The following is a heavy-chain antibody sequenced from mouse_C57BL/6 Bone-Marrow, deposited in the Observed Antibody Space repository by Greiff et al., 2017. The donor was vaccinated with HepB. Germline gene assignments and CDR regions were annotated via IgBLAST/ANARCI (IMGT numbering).Heavy chain of an antibody. CDR1: GFTFSDYG. CDR3: ARGYYYGSSPFGY. J-gene: IGHJ3*01. Sequence: EVKLMESGGGLVKPGGSLKLSCAASGFTFSDYGMHWVRQAPEKGLEWVAYISSGSSTIYYADTVKGRFTISRDNAKNTLFLQMTSLRSEDTAMYYCARGYYYGSSPFGYWGQGTRVTVSA. V-gene: IGHV5-17*01. CDR2: ISSGSSTI. D-gene: IGHD1-1*01.